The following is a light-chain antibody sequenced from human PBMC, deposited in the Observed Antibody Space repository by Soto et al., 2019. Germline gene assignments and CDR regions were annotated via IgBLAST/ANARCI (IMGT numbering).Light chain of an antibody. Sequence: QSVLTQPASVSGSPGQSITVSCTGTSSDIGGYNYVSWYQQHPGKAPRLVIYDVTSRPAGVSDRFSGSKSGDTASLTISGLQAEDEADYFCSSYTSSGTPPNLVIGGGTKLTVL. CDR1: SSDIGGYNY. J-gene: IGLJ3*02. V-gene: IGLV2-14*03. CDR2: DVT. CDR3: SSYTSSGTPPNLV.